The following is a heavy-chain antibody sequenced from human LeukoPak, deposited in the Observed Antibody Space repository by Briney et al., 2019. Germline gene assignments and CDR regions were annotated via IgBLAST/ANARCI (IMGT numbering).Heavy chain of an antibody. CDR2: IKHDGGEK. D-gene: IGHD3-10*01. J-gene: IGHJ4*02. V-gene: IGHV3-7*01. CDR3: ASRYYYGSGSYDY. Sequence: PGGSLRLSCAASGFTFSNFWMSWVRQAPGKGLEWVANIKHDGGEKYYVDSVKGRFTVSRDNAKNSLYLQMNSLRAEDTAVYYCASRYYYGSGSYDYWGQGTLVTVSS. CDR1: GFTFSNFW.